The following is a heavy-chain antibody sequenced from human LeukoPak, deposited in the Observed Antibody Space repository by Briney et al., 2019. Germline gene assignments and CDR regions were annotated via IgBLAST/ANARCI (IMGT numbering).Heavy chain of an antibody. J-gene: IGHJ4*02. V-gene: IGHV3-9*01. CDR3: TKDAVGSISGYLPD. CDR1: GFTFDDYA. CDR2: ITWNSGTI. Sequence: AGGSLRLSCAASGFTFDDYAMHWVRQAPGKGLEWVAGITWNSGTIAYADSVKGRFTISRDNAKNSLYLEMNSLRAEDTALYYCTKDAVGSISGYLPDWGQGTLVTVSA. D-gene: IGHD5-12*01.